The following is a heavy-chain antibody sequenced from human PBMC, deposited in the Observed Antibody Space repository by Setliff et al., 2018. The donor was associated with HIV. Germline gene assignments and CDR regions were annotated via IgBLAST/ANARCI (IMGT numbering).Heavy chain of an antibody. D-gene: IGHD3-10*01. CDR1: GFIFSKYS. CDR3: ARDWNGSGRTMDV. J-gene: IGHJ6*03. V-gene: IGHV3-21*04. CDR2: LSGSSSYWK. Sequence: GGSLRLSCAASGFIFSKYSLSWVRQTPGKGLEWVSSLSGSSSYWKYCVDSVKGRFTISRDNAKNSLYLQVNSLRAEDTAVYCCARDWNGSGRTMDVWGKGTTVTVSS.